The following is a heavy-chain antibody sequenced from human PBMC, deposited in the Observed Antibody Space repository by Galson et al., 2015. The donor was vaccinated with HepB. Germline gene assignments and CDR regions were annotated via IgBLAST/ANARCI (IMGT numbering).Heavy chain of an antibody. V-gene: IGHV3-30-3*01. D-gene: IGHD2-8*01. CDR1: GFTFSSYA. J-gene: IGHJ4*02. CDR3: ARVRYCTNGVCYTPYFDY. CDR2: ISYDGSNK. Sequence: SLRLSCAASGFTFSSYAMHWVRQAPGKGLEWVAVISYDGSNKYYADSVKGRFTISRDNSKNTLYLQMNSLRAEDTAVYYCARVRYCTNGVCYTPYFDYWGQGTLVTVSS.